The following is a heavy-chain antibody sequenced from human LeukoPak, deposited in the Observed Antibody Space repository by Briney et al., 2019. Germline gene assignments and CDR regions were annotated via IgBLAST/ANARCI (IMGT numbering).Heavy chain of an antibody. CDR2: IKQDGSEK. V-gene: IGHV3-7*01. J-gene: IGHJ3*02. CDR3: ARDRAVYSDSRGYYPDAFDI. Sequence: GGSLILSCAASGFTFSSNWMNWVRQAPGKGLEWVANIKQDGSEKYYVGSVKGRFTISRDNAKNSLYLQMNSLRAEDTAVYYCARDRAVYSDSRGYYPDAFDIWGQGTMVTVSS. D-gene: IGHD3-22*01. CDR1: GFTFSSNW.